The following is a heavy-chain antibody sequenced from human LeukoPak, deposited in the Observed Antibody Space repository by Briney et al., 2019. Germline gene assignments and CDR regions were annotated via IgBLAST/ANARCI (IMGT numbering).Heavy chain of an antibody. Sequence: PSETLSLTCTVSGGSISSYYWSWIRQPPGKGLEWIGYIYYSGSTSYNPSLKSRVTISVDTSKNQFSLKLSSVTAADTAVYYCAKFVQEDWFDPWGQGTLVTVSS. CDR2: IYYSGST. CDR3: AKFVQEDWFDP. D-gene: IGHD6-6*01. J-gene: IGHJ5*02. CDR1: GGSISSYY. V-gene: IGHV4-59*08.